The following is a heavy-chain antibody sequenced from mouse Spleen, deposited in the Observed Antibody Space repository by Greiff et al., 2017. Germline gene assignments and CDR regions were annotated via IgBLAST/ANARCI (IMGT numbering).Heavy chain of an antibody. D-gene: IGHD1-1*02. CDR2: IYPGDGDT. CDR3: ARRYGYYAMDY. Sequence: VKVVESGPELVKPGASVKISCKASGYAFSSSWMNWVKQRPGKGLEWIGRIYPGDGDTNYNGKFKGKATLTADKSSSTAYMQLSSLTSEDSAVYFCARRYGYYAMDYWGQGTSVTVSS. J-gene: IGHJ4*01. CDR1: GYAFSSSW. V-gene: IGHV1-82*01.